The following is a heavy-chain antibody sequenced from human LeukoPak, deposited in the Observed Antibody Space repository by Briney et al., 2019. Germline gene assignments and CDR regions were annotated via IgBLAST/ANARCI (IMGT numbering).Heavy chain of an antibody. D-gene: IGHD3-10*01. CDR3: AKDLSWFGGSLATFGY. Sequence: GGSLRLSCAASGFTFSRYAMSWVRQAPGKGLEWVSSIGGSGGTTYYADSVQGRFTISRDNSKNTLYLQMNSLSAEGRAVYYCAKDLSWFGGSLATFGYWGQGTLATVSS. CDR2: IGGSGGTT. V-gene: IGHV3-23*01. J-gene: IGHJ4*02. CDR1: GFTFSRYA.